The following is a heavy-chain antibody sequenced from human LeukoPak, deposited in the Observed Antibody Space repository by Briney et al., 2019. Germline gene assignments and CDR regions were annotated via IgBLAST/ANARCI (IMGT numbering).Heavy chain of an antibody. V-gene: IGHV1-69*04. Sequence: SVKVSCKASGYTFTDYYMHWVRQAPGQGLEWMGRIIPILGIANYAQKFQGRVTITADKSTSTAYMELSSLRSEDTAVYYCARARYCSGGSCYPNGWGQGTLVTVSS. J-gene: IGHJ4*02. D-gene: IGHD2-15*01. CDR1: GYTFTDYY. CDR2: IIPILGIA. CDR3: ARARYCSGGSCYPNG.